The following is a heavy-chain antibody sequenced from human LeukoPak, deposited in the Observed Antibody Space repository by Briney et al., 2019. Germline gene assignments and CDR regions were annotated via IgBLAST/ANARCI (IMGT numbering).Heavy chain of an antibody. D-gene: IGHD3-22*01. V-gene: IGHV3-49*03. CDR2: IRSKAYSGTT. CDR3: TTFLHYYDSSGYQITLDY. Sequence: PGGSLRLSCTGSGFTFGDYAMGWLRQAPGKGLEWVGFIRSKAYSGTTEYAASVKGRFIISRDDSKSIAYLEMSSLKTEDTAVYYCTTFLHYYDSSGYQITLDYWGQGTLVTVSS. CDR1: GFTFGDYA. J-gene: IGHJ4*02.